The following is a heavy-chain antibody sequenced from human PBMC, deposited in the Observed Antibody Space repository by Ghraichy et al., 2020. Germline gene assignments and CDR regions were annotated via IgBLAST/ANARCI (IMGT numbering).Heavy chain of an antibody. D-gene: IGHD6-19*01. V-gene: IGHV3-11*01. CDR1: GFTFSDFY. CDR3: ARDVKGYGVGAGTFED. CDR2: IDRGGFTT. Sequence: GGSLRLSCAASGFTFSDFYMSWIRQAPGKGLEWVSYIDRGGFTTYYADSVKGRFTISRDNAKNSLYLQMNSLRVEDTAGYYCARDVKGYGVGAGTFEDWGQGTLVTVSS. J-gene: IGHJ4*02.